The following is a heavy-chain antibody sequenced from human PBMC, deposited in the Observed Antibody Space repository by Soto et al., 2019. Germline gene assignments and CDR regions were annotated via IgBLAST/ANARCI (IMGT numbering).Heavy chain of an antibody. D-gene: IGHD1-26*01. V-gene: IGHV1-18*01. CDR3: ARDRGSYALDY. Sequence: QVQLVQSGAEVKKPGASVKVSCKASGYTFTSYGISWVRQAPGQGLEWMGWISAYNGNTNYAQKLQGRVTMTTDTSTRTAYMELRRLRSDDTAVYSCARDRGSYALDYWGQGTLVTVSS. CDR2: ISAYNGNT. J-gene: IGHJ4*02. CDR1: GYTFTSYG.